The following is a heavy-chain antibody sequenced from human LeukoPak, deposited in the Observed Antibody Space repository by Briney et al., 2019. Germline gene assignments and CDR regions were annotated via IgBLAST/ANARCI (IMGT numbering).Heavy chain of an antibody. CDR2: IRSDGINK. CDR1: GFTFSNYG. CDR3: AKLGKTENHYGSGRFSYYYYMDV. D-gene: IGHD3-10*01. V-gene: IGHV3-30*02. J-gene: IGHJ6*03. Sequence: GGSLRLSCAPSGFTFSNYGMHWVRQAPGKGLEWVAFIRSDGINKYHADSVKGRFTISRDNSKNTLYLQMNSLRAEDTAVYYCAKLGKTENHYGSGRFSYYYYMDVWGKGTTVTISS.